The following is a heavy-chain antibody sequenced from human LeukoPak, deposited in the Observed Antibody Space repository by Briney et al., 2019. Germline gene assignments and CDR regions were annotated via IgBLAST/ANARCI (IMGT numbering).Heavy chain of an antibody. V-gene: IGHV4-61*02. CDR2: IYTSGST. D-gene: IGHD2-8*02. CDR1: GGSISSGSYY. Sequence: PSGTLSLTCTVSGGSISSGSYYWSWIRQPAGKGLEWIGRIYTSGSTNYNPSLKSRVTISVDTSKNQFSLKLSSVTAADTAVYYCARSSLVLGARNAFDIWGQGTMVTVSS. J-gene: IGHJ3*02. CDR3: ARSSLVLGARNAFDI.